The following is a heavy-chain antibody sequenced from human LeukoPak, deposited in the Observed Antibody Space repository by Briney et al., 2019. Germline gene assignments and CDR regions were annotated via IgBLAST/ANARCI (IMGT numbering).Heavy chain of an antibody. D-gene: IGHD4-17*01. CDR1: GYTFTNYA. Sequence: ASVKASCKASGYTFTNYAMHWVRQAPGQGLEWMGWINTNTGNPTYAQGLTGRFVFSLDTSVSTAYLQISSLKAEDTAVYYCARSNNDGDYLGVGFDYWGQGTLVTVSS. CDR2: INTNTGNP. V-gene: IGHV7-4-1*02. J-gene: IGHJ4*02. CDR3: ARSNNDGDYLGVGFDY.